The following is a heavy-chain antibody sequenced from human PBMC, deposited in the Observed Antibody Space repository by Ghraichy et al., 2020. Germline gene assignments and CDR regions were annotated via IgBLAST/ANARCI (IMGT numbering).Heavy chain of an antibody. CDR3: ATMGRERRRGYSYGYPLDY. D-gene: IGHD5-18*01. J-gene: IGHJ4*02. CDR2: IYYSGST. CDR1: GGSISSYY. V-gene: IGHV4-59*08. Sequence: SETLSLTCTVSGGSISSYYWSWIRQPPGKGLEWIGYIYYSGSTNYNPSLKSRVTISVDTSKNQFSLKLSSVTAADTAVYYCATMGRERRRGYSYGYPLDYWGQGTLVTVSS.